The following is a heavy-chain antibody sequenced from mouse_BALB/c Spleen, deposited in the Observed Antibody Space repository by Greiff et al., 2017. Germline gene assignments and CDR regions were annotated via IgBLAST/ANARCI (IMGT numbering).Heavy chain of an antibody. CDR1: GFTFSSYA. CDR2: ISSGGST. Sequence: EVKLQESGGGLVKPGGSLKLSCAASGFTFSSYAMSWVRQTPEKRLEWVASISSGGSTYYPDSVKGRFTISRDNARNILYLQMSSLRSEDTAMYYCARVYGNPLYYAMDYWGQGTSVTVSS. V-gene: IGHV5-6-5*01. CDR3: ARVYGNPLYYAMDY. D-gene: IGHD2-1*01. J-gene: IGHJ4*01.